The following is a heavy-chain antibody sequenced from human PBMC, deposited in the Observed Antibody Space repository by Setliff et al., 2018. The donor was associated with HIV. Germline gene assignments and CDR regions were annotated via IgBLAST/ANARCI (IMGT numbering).Heavy chain of an antibody. CDR1: GYTFTSYA. D-gene: IGHD3-22*01. CDR3: ARESPVIVVASTTFDY. Sequence: ASVKVSCKASGYTFTSYALNWVRHAPGQGLEWMGWINTNTWNPTYAQGFTGRFVFSLDTAVTTAYLQISSLKADDTAVYYCARESPVIVVASTTFDYWGQGTLVTVSS. J-gene: IGHJ4*02. V-gene: IGHV7-4-1*02. CDR2: INTNTWNP.